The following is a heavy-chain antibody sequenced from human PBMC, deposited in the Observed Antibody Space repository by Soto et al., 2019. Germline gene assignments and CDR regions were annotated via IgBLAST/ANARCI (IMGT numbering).Heavy chain of an antibody. V-gene: IGHV1-69*01. J-gene: IGHJ6*02. D-gene: IGHD2-2*01. Sequence: QVQLVQSGAEVQKPGSSVKVSCKASGGTFSSYAISWVRQAPGQGLEWMGGFIPISDTTNYAQKFQVRVTITADESTSTAYMELSSLRSEDTAVYYCARSQGSSTSLEIYYYYSYGMDVWGQGTTVTVSS. CDR1: GGTFSSYA. CDR3: ARSQGSSTSLEIYYYYSYGMDV. CDR2: FIPISDTT.